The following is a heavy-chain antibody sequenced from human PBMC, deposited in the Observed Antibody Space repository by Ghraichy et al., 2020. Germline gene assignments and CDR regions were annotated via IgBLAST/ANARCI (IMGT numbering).Heavy chain of an antibody. CDR1: GFTFNTHT. V-gene: IGHV3-21*06. CDR3: ARQGYYSDSSDFYYYKGLDV. Sequence: GGSLRLSCVASGFTFNTHTMNWVRQAPGKGLEWVSSISHSSSYIFYADSVRGRVTISRDNAKNSLYLIIHSLRVEDTAVYYCARQGYYSDSSDFYYYKGLDVWGRGTTVIVSS. D-gene: IGHD3-22*01. J-gene: IGHJ6*02. CDR2: ISHSSSYI.